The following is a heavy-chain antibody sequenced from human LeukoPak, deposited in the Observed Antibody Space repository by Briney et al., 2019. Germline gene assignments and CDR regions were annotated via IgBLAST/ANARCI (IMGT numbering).Heavy chain of an antibody. V-gene: IGHV3-64*01. CDR1: GFTFNISA. J-gene: IGHJ4*02. D-gene: IGHD3-10*01. Sequence: GGSLRLSCAASGFTFNISAMSWVRQAPGKGLEYVSAISSNGGSTYYANSVKGRFTISRDNSKNTLYLQMGSLRAEDMAVYYCATTLSGLLWFGELLWSYFDYWGQGTLVTVSS. CDR3: ATTLSGLLWFGELLWSYFDY. CDR2: ISSNGGST.